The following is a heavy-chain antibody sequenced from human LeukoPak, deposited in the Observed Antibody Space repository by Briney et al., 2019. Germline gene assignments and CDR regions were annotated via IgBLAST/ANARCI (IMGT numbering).Heavy chain of an antibody. Sequence: ASVKVSCKASGYTFTGYNIHWVRQAPGQGLEWMGWIIPNSGAAGYAQKFQGRVTMTRDTSINTAYMELSRLRSDDTAPYFCARTQIGDPFDYWGQGTLVTVSS. V-gene: IGHV1-2*02. CDR1: GYTFTGYN. CDR3: ARTQIGDPFDY. D-gene: IGHD3-16*01. J-gene: IGHJ4*02. CDR2: IIPNSGAA.